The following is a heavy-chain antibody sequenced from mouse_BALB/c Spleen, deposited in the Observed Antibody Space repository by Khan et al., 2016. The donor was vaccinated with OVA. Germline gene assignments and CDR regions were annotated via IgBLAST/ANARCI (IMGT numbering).Heavy chain of an antibody. Sequence: EVQLQESGPGLVKPSQSLSLTCTVTGYSITSGYGWNWIRQFPGNKLEWMGYISYSGSTNYNPSLQSRISITRDPSKNQFNLQLNSVTTKDTATYYCARTARIKYWGQGTTLTVSS. V-gene: IGHV3-2*02. CDR3: ARTARIKY. J-gene: IGHJ2*01. CDR1: GYSITSGYG. CDR2: ISYSGST. D-gene: IGHD1-2*01.